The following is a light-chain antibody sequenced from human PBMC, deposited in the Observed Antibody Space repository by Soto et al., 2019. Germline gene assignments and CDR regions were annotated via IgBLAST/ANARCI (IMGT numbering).Light chain of an antibody. J-gene: IGKJ1*01. V-gene: IGKV1-5*01. CDR2: GAS. Sequence: DIQMTQSPSTLSASVGDRVTITCRASESMSNCLAWYQQKPGKAPKLLISGASSLQSGVPSRFSGSASGTEFTLTISSLQPDDIATYYCQQCHRYLTFGQETKVDIK. CDR3: QQCHRYLT. CDR1: ESMSNC.